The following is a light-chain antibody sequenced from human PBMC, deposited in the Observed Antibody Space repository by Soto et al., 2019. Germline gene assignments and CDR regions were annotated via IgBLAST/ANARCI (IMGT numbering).Light chain of an antibody. V-gene: IGKV3-20*01. CDR2: GAS. J-gene: IGKJ4*01. Sequence: EIVLTQSPGTLSLSPGERATLSCRASQSVSSSYLAWYQQKPGQAPRLLIYGASSRATGIPERFSGSGSGTDFTLTISRREPEDFAVYYCQQYGSSPPLTFGGGTKVEIK. CDR1: QSVSSSY. CDR3: QQYGSSPPLT.